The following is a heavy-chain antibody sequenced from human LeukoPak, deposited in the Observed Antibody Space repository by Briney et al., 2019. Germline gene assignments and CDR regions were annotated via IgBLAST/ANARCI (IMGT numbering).Heavy chain of an antibody. J-gene: IGHJ4*02. CDR3: ARARLDSSGRFDY. V-gene: IGHV4-59*01. Sequence: SETLSLTCTVSGGSISSYYWSWVRQSPGKGLEWIGYIYYGGSTDYNPSLKSRVTISKDTSKTQFSLRLSSVTAADTAVYYCARARLDSSGRFDYWGQGTLVAVSS. CDR1: GGSISSYY. D-gene: IGHD3-22*01. CDR2: IYYGGST.